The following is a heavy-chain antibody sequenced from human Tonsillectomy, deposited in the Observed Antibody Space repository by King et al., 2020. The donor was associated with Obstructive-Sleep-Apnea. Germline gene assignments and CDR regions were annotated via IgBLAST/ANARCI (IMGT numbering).Heavy chain of an antibody. CDR2: INPDSGGT. CDR3: ARVLTDYYDSSGFLY. CDR1: GYTFTGYY. D-gene: IGHD3-22*01. Sequence: QLVQSGAEVKKPGASVQVSCKASGYTFTGYYIHWVRQAPGQGLEWMGWINPDSGGTNYAQKFQGRVTMTSDTSISTAYMELSSLRSDDTAVFYCARVLTDYYDSSGFLYWGQGTLVSVSS. V-gene: IGHV1-2*02. J-gene: IGHJ4*02.